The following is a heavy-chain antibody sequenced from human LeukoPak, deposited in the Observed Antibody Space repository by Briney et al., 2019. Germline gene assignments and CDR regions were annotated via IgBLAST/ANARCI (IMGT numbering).Heavy chain of an antibody. D-gene: IGHD4-17*01. CDR1: GFIITTSW. V-gene: IGHV3-74*01. J-gene: IGHJ5*02. CDR2: ISSDGGTI. Sequence: PGGSLRLSCAASGFIITTSWMHWVRQAPGKGLVWVSLISSDGGTISYADSVKGRFTISRDNAKNTLYLQMNSLRVEDTAVHYCVRADGAWGQGTLVTVSS. CDR3: VRADGA.